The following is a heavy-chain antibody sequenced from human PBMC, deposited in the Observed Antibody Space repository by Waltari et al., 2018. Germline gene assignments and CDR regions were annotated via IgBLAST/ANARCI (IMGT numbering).Heavy chain of an antibody. CDR2: SSPGGDTI. CDR1: GFTFSGYS. V-gene: IGHV3-48*04. CDR3: ARIRGVSGSYYSDV. Sequence: EVQLVESGGGLVQPGGSLRLSCAVSGFTFSGYSLNWVRQAPGKGLEWVSYSSPGGDTIYDADSVKGRFTISRDSARNSLYLQMNSLRAEDTAVYYCARIRGVSGSYYSDVWGQGTLVTVSS. J-gene: IGHJ4*02. D-gene: IGHD3-10*01.